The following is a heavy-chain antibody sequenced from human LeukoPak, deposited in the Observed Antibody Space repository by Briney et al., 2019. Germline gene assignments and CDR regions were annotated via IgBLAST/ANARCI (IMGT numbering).Heavy chain of an antibody. CDR2: MNPNSGNT. J-gene: IGHJ3*02. CDR1: GYTFTSYD. D-gene: IGHD6-19*01. V-gene: IGHV1-8*03. Sequence: ASVTVSCKASGYTFTSYDINWVRQATGQGLEWMGWMNPNSGNTDYAQKFQGRVTITRNTSISTAYMELSSLRSEDTAVYYCARWRVAGTDAFDIWGQGTMVTVSS. CDR3: ARWRVAGTDAFDI.